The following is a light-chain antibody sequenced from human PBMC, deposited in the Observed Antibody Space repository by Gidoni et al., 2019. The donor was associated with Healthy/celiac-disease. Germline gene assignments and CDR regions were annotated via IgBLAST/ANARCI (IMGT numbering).Light chain of an antibody. CDR3: QQFNNYPPIT. CDR1: QGISSA. J-gene: IGKJ5*01. Sequence: AIQLTQSPSSLSASVGDRVTITCRASQGISSALAWYQQKPGKAPKLLIYDASSLESGVPSRISGSGSGTDFTLTISSLQHEDFATYYCQQFNNYPPITFGQGTRLEIK. V-gene: IGKV1D-13*01. CDR2: DAS.